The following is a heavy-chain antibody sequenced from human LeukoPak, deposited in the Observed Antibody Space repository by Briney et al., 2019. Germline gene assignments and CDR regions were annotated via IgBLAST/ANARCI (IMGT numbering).Heavy chain of an antibody. V-gene: IGHV4-38-2*02. CDR2: IYHSGST. CDR3: AREELLAYFDY. Sequence: PSETLSLTCAVSGYSISSGYYWGWILQPPGKGLEWIGSIYHSGSTYYNPSLKSRVTISVDTSKNQFSLKLSSVTAADTAVYYCAREELLAYFDYWGQGTLVTVSS. J-gene: IGHJ4*02. CDR1: GYSISSGYY. D-gene: IGHD2-21*01.